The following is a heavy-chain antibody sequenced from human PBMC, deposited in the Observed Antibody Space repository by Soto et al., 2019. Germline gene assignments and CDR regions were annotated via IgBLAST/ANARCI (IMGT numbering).Heavy chain of an antibody. CDR3: ARGVSYRYAFDI. J-gene: IGHJ3*02. CDR1: GGSFSGYY. Sequence: SETLSLTCAVYGGSFSGYYWSWIRQPPGKGLEWIGEINHSGITNYNPSLKSRVTISVDTSKNQFSLKLSSVTAEDTAVYYCARGVSYRYAFDIWGQGTIVTVSS. CDR2: INHSGIT. D-gene: IGHD3-16*02. V-gene: IGHV4-34*01.